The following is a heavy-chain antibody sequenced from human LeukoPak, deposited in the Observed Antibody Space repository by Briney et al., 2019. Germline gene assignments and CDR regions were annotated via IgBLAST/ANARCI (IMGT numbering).Heavy chain of an antibody. CDR1: GFTFSAYE. Sequence: GGSLRLSCAASGFTFSAYEMNWVPQAPGRGREWVSYITADGTKKYDADSVKGRFTISRDNAKNSLYLQMNSLRVDDTAIYYCAREVEWGLPDYWGQGTLVTVSS. J-gene: IGHJ4*02. D-gene: IGHD3-3*01. V-gene: IGHV3-48*03. CDR3: AREVEWGLPDY. CDR2: ITADGTKK.